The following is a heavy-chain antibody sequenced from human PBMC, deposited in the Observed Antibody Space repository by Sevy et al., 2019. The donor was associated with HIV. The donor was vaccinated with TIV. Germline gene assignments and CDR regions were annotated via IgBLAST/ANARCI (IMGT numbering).Heavy chain of an antibody. V-gene: IGHV3-23*01. CDR3: AKRRVQSGLSGGGANYGMDV. Sequence: GGSLRLSCAASGFPFSSYAMSWVRQAPGRGLEWVSTLIGGGRRTYYADSVTGRCIISRDNSRNTLYLLMNSLRAEDTAIYYCAKRRVQSGLSGGGANYGMDVCGRGTTVTVSS. D-gene: IGHD2-8*02. J-gene: IGHJ6*02. CDR2: LIGGGRRT. CDR1: GFPFSSYA.